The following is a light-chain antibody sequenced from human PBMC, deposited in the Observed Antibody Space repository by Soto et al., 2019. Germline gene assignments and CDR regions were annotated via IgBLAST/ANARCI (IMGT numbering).Light chain of an antibody. CDR1: SSNIGAGYD. CDR2: GNS. J-gene: IGLJ2*01. Sequence: QSVLTQPPSVSGAPGQRVTISCTGSSSNIGAGYDVHWYQQLPGTAPKLLIHGNSNRPSGVPDQFSGSKSGTSASLAITGLQAEDEADYYCQSYDSSLSGPSFGGGTKLTVL. V-gene: IGLV1-40*01. CDR3: QSYDSSLSGPS.